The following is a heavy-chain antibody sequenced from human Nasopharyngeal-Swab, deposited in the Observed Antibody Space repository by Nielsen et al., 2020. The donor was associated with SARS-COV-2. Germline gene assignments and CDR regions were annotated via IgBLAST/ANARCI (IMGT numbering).Heavy chain of an antibody. D-gene: IGHD3-10*01. J-gene: IGHJ4*02. V-gene: IGHV1-3*01. Sequence: WVRQAPGQRLEWMGWINAGNGNTKYSQKFQGRVTITRDTSVSTAYMELSSLRSEDTAVYYCASSRYRFGEFRFDYWGQGTLVTVSS. CDR2: INAGNGNT. CDR3: ASSRYRFGEFRFDY.